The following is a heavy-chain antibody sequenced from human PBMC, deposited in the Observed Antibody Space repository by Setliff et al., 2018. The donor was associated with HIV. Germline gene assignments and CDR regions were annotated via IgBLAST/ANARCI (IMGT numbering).Heavy chain of an antibody. D-gene: IGHD5-12*01. Sequence: TSETLSLTCTVSGVSITNGTFYWNWIRQPAGKGLEWIGRIAKTGSTNYNPSLKSRLTISVDTSKNQFSLKLNSVTAADTAVYYCARDFKRYNSPCRFDPWGPGTLVTVSS. CDR3: ARDFKRYNSPCRFDP. V-gene: IGHV4-61*02. CDR2: IAKTGST. J-gene: IGHJ5*02. CDR1: GVSITNGTFY.